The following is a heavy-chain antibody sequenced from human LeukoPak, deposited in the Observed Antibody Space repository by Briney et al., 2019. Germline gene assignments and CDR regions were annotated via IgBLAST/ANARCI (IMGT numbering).Heavy chain of an antibody. J-gene: IGHJ4*02. Sequence: GGSLRLSCAASGFTFSDYYLSWIRQAPGKGLEWVSYISSSSSYTNYADSVKGRFTISRDNAKNSLYLQMNSLRAEDTAVYYCARARGRSSHHDYWGQGTLVTVSS. CDR2: ISSSSSYT. V-gene: IGHV3-11*05. D-gene: IGHD6-13*01. CDR1: GFTFSDYY. CDR3: ARARGRSSHHDY.